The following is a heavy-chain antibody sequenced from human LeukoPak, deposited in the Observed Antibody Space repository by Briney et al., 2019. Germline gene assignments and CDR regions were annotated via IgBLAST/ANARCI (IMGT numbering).Heavy chain of an antibody. CDR3: ARESRHQNEYCSGGSCYPPSFDY. CDR2: ISYDGSNK. V-gene: IGHV3-30-3*01. CDR1: GFTFSSYA. Sequence: GGSLRLSCAASGFTFSSYAMHWVRQAPGKGLEWVAVISYDGSNKYYADSVKGRFTISRDNSKNTLYLKMNSLRAEDTAVYYCARESRHQNEYCSGGSCYPPSFDYWGQGTLVTVSS. D-gene: IGHD2-15*01. J-gene: IGHJ4*02.